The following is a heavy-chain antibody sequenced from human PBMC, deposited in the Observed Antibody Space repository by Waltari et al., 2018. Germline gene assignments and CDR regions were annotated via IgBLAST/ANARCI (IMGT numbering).Heavy chain of an antibody. CDR3: AREDYYGSGSYSRRYYYYYMDV. V-gene: IGHV4-59*01. CDR2: IYYSGST. CDR1: GGSISSYY. J-gene: IGHJ6*03. Sequence: QVQLQESGPGLVQPSETLSLTCTVSGGSISSYYWRWIRQPPGKGLEWIGYIYYSGSTNYNPSLKSRVTISVETSKNQFSLKLSAVTAADTAVYYCAREDYYGSGSYSRRYYYYYMDVWGKGTTVTVSS. D-gene: IGHD3-10*01.